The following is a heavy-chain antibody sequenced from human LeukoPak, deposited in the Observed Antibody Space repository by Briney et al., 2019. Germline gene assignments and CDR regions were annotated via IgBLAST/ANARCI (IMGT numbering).Heavy chain of an antibody. D-gene: IGHD5-18*01. J-gene: IGHJ4*02. Sequence: SETLSLTCTVSGGSISNYYWRWIRQPPGKGLEWVGFVYYTGSTNYNPSLKSRVTISLDTSKNQFSLRLSSVTAADTAVYYCVRAGYSFATGYYFDYWGQGTLVTVSS. V-gene: IGHV4-59*08. CDR1: GGSISNYY. CDR3: VRAGYSFATGYYFDY. CDR2: VYYTGST.